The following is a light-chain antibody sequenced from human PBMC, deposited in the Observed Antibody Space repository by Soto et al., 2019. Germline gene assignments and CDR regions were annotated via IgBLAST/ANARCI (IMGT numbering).Light chain of an antibody. V-gene: IGKV3-11*01. CDR2: DAS. J-gene: IGKJ4*01. CDR3: QQRSNWPRALT. CDR1: QSVSRY. Sequence: EIVLTQSPATLSLSPGERATLSCRARQSVSRYLAWYQQKPGQAPRLLIYDASNRATGIPARVSGSGSRTDFTLTISSLEPADFAVDYCQQRSNWPRALTFGGGTKVEIK.